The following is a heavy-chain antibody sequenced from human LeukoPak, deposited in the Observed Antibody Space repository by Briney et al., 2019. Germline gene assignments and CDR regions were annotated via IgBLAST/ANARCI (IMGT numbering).Heavy chain of an antibody. CDR1: GFTFSRHW. Sequence: QSGGSLRLSCAASGFTFSRHWMNWVRQAPGKGLEWVANIKQDGSEKYYVDSVKGRFTISRDNAENSLYLQMNSLRAEDTAMYYCARGTYYYDGSGRKNIDYWGQGTLVTVSS. CDR3: ARGTYYYDGSGRKNIDY. V-gene: IGHV3-7*01. J-gene: IGHJ4*02. D-gene: IGHD3-22*01. CDR2: IKQDGSEK.